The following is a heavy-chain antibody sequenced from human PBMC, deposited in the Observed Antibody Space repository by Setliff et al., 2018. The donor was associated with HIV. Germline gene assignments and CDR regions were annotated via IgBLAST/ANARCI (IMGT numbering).Heavy chain of an antibody. CDR2: IKHSGST. J-gene: IGHJ2*01. Sequence: SETLSLTCAVYGGSFSDYYWSWIRQPPGKGLEWIGEIKHSGSTNYNPSLKSRVTISVDTSKNQFSLRLTSVTAAYTSVYYCARHVWFGELPTLWYFVLWGRGTLVTVSS. V-gene: IGHV4-34*01. CDR1: GGSFSDYY. D-gene: IGHD3-10*01. CDR3: ARHVWFGELPTLWYFVL.